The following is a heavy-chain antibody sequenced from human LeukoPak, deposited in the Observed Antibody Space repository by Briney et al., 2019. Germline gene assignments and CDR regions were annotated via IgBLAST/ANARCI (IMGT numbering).Heavy chain of an antibody. J-gene: IGHJ5*02. CDR3: ARVAMVRGVTGDWFDP. CDR1: GGTFSSYA. D-gene: IGHD3-10*01. CDR2: IIPIFGTA. V-gene: IGHV1-69*13. Sequence: ASVKVSCKASGGTFSSYAVSWVRQAPGQGLEWMGGIIPIFGTANYAQKFQGRVTITADESTSTAYMELSSLRSEDTAVYYCARVAMVRGVTGDWFDPWGQGTLVTVSS.